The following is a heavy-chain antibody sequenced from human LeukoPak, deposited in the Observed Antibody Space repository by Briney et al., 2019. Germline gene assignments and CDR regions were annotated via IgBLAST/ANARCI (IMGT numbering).Heavy chain of an antibody. J-gene: IGHJ2*01. CDR3: AKDGGGGYVTDWYFDL. CDR1: GGSISTYY. D-gene: IGHD5-12*01. CDR2: VYYTGST. V-gene: IGHV4-59*01. Sequence: KTSETLTLTCTVSGGSISTYYWSWIRQPPGKGLGWIGYVYYTGSTNYNPSLKSRVTISVDTSKNQFSLKLSSVTAADTAVYYCAKDGGGGYVTDWYFDLWGRGTLVAVSS.